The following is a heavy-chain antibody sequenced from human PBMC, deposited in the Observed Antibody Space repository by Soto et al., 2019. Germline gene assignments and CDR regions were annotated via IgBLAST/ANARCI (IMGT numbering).Heavy chain of an antibody. J-gene: IGHJ4*02. Sequence: RGSVGLSCAAYGFTFSSYGMHWVRQAPGKGLEWVAVIWTDGDTQYHADSVKGRFTASRDNPRNTQYLQMNSLRTEDTAVYYCLRERIVREPASFDFRGQGPLVT. CDR1: GFTFSSYG. D-gene: IGHD1-26*01. V-gene: IGHV3-33*01. CDR3: LRERIVREPASFDF. CDR2: IWTDGDTQ.